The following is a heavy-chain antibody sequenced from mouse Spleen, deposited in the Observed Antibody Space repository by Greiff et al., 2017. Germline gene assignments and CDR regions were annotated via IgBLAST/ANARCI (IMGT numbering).Heavy chain of an antibody. Sequence: VKLQESGPDLVAPSQSLSITCTVSGFSLTSYGVHWVRQPPGKGLEWLVVIWSDGSTTYNSALKSRLSISKDNSKSQVFLKMNSLQTDDTAMYWCARHGQLGLIYYAMGGWGRGTSGTVSS. V-gene: IGHV2-6-2*01. CDR2: IWSDGST. CDR1: GFSLTSYG. D-gene: IGHD3-2*01. CDR3: ARHGQLGLIYYAMGG. J-gene: IGHJ4*01.